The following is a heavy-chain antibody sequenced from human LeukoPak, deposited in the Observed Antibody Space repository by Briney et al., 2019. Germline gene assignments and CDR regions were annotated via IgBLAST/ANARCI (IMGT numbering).Heavy chain of an antibody. CDR2: FDPEDGET. CDR3: ARGHFWSAPGAFDI. Sequence: ASVKVSCKVSGYTLTELSMHWVRQAPGKGLEWMGGFDPEDGETIYAQKFQGRVTMTEDTSTDTAYMELSSLRSDDTAVYYCARGHFWSAPGAFDIWGQGTMVTVSS. D-gene: IGHD3-3*02. J-gene: IGHJ3*02. V-gene: IGHV1-24*01. CDR1: GYTLTELS.